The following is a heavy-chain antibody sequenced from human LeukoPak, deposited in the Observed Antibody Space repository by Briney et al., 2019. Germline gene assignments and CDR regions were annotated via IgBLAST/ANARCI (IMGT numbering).Heavy chain of an antibody. CDR1: GGSISSYY. J-gene: IGHJ1*01. D-gene: IGHD6-13*01. Sequence: SETLSLTCTVSGGSISSYYWSWIRQPPGKGLEWIGYIYYSGSTNYNPSLKSRVTISVDTSKNQFSLKLSSVTAADTAVYYCARLEGIAAALWGQGTLVTVSS. CDR2: IYYSGST. V-gene: IGHV4-59*08. CDR3: ARLEGIAAAL.